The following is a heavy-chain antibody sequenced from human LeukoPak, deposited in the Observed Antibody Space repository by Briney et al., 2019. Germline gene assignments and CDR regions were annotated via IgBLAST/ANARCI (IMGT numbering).Heavy chain of an antibody. CDR1: GFSFSTYW. Sequence: GGSLRLSCAASGFSFSTYWLHWVRQAPGKGLVWVSRINSDGSSTSYADSVKGRFTISRDNAKNTLYLQMNSLRAEDTAVYYCARGDGYNFFDSWGQGTLVTVSS. D-gene: IGHD5-24*01. CDR2: INSDGSST. CDR3: ARGDGYNFFDS. J-gene: IGHJ4*02. V-gene: IGHV3-74*01.